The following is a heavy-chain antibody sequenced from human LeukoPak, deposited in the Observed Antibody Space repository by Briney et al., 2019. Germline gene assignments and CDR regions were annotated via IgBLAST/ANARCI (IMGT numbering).Heavy chain of an antibody. CDR2: IYYSGST. J-gene: IGHJ4*02. D-gene: IGHD1-14*01. V-gene: IGHV4-59*01. Sequence: SETLSLTCTVSGGSISSYYWSWIRQPPGKGLEWIGYIYYSGSTNYNPSLKSRVTISVDTSKNQFSLKLSSVTAADTAVYYCARSPETGYIGYYFDYWGQGTLVTVSS. CDR3: ARSPETGYIGYYFDY. CDR1: GGSISSYY.